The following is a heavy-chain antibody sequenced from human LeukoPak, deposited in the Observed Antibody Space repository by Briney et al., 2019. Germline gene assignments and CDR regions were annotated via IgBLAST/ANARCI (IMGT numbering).Heavy chain of an antibody. V-gene: IGHV1-2*02. Sequence: ASVKVSCKASGYTFSDYYMNWVRQAPGQGLEWMGWINPYTGDTHYAENLQGRVTMTRDTSLTTAYMELTRLRSDDTAFYFCARAARYHDWLSPSDYWGQGTLVTVSS. CDR1: GYTFSDYY. CDR2: INPYTGDT. CDR3: ARAARYHDWLSPSDY. J-gene: IGHJ4*02. D-gene: IGHD3-9*01.